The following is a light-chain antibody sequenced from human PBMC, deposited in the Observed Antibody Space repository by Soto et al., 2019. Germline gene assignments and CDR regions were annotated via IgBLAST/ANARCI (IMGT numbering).Light chain of an antibody. CDR2: GAS. CDR1: QSVSSSY. CDR3: HQYDNSPLT. J-gene: IGKJ4*01. V-gene: IGKV3-20*01. Sequence: IDLIPSPVTLSLTTGKRATLYCRASQSVSSSYLAWYQQKPGQAPRLLIYGASSRATGIPDRFSGSGSGTDFTLTISRLEPEDFAVYYCHQYDNSPLTFGGGTKVDIK.